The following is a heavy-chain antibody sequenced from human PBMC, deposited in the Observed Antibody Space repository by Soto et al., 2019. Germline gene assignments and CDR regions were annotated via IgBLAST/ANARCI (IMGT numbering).Heavy chain of an antibody. J-gene: IGHJ4*02. Sequence: GGSLRLSCAASGFTFSSYWISWVRQAPGKGLEWVANIKQDGSEKYYVDSVKGRFTISRDNAKNSLYLQMNSLRAEDTAVYYCASSGQGGAYFDYWGQGTLVTVSS. V-gene: IGHV3-7*01. CDR1: GFTFSSYW. CDR2: IKQDGSEK. CDR3: ASSGQGGAYFDY. D-gene: IGHD3-10*01.